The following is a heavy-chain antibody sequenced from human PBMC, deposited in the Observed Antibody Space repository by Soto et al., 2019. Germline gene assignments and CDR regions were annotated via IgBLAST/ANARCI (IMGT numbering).Heavy chain of an antibody. J-gene: IGHJ6*02. CDR2: IWFDGSNK. CDR3: AREGIAAAGTSYHYYYGMDV. CDR1: GFSFSSYG. Sequence: QVQLVESGGGVVQPGRSVRLSCAASGFSFSSYGMHWVRQAPGKGLEWVAVIWFDGSNKYYADSVKGRFTISRDNSKNTLYMQMNSLRAEDTAVYYCAREGIAAAGTSYHYYYGMDVWGQGTTVTVSS. D-gene: IGHD6-13*01. V-gene: IGHV3-33*01.